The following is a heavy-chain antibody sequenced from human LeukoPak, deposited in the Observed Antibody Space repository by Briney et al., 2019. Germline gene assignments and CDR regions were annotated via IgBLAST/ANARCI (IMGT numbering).Heavy chain of an antibody. V-gene: IGHV3-23*01. Sequence: GGSLRLSCAASGFTFSSYAMSWVRQAPGKGLEWVSAISGSGGSTYYADSVKGRFTISRDNSKNSLYLQMNSLRAEDTAVYYCARGGYGDYVIVYWGQGTLVTVSS. CDR1: GFTFSSYA. CDR3: ARGGYGDYVIVY. J-gene: IGHJ4*02. D-gene: IGHD4-17*01. CDR2: ISGSGGST.